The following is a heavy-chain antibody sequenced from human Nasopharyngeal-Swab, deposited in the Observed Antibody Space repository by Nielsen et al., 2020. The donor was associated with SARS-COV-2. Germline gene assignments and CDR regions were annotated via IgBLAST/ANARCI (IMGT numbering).Heavy chain of an antibody. V-gene: IGHV7-4-1*02. CDR2: INTTTGNP. D-gene: IGHD4-23*01. Sequence: ASAKVSCKASGYTFTRYAVSWVRQAPGQGTEWMGWINTTTGNPTYAQGFTGRFVFSLDSSVSTAYLQISSLKAEDAAVYYCARHTLYGGNSGDYWGQGTLVTVSS. CDR1: GYTFTRYA. J-gene: IGHJ4*02. CDR3: ARHTLYGGNSGDY.